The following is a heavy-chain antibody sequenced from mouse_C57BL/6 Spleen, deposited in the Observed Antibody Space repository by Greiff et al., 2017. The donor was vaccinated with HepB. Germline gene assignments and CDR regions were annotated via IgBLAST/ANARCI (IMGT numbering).Heavy chain of an antibody. CDR1: GYTFTDYY. Sequence: QVHVKQSGAELVRPGASVKLSCKASGYTFTDYYINWVKQRPGQGLEWIARIYPGSGNTYYNEKFKGKAKLTAEKSSSTAYMQLSSLTSEDSAVYFCARSPPNVPAYFDVWGTGTTVTVSS. D-gene: IGHD4-1*01. CDR2: IYPGSGNT. V-gene: IGHV1-76*01. CDR3: ARSPPNVPAYFDV. J-gene: IGHJ1*03.